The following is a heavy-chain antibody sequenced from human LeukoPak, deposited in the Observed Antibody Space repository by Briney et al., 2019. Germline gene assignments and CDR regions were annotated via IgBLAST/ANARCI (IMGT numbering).Heavy chain of an antibody. J-gene: IGHJ6*03. CDR2: ITSSSTYI. V-gene: IGHV3-21*01. CDR3: ARDPYSGNYGNYYYYYMDV. D-gene: IGHD1-26*01. CDR1: GFTFNNYN. Sequence: GGSLRLSCAASGFTFNNYNMNWVRQAPGKALEWVSSITSSSTYIFYADSVKGRFTISRDNAKNSLYLQMNSLGPKDTAVYYCARDPYSGNYGNYYYYYMDVWGKGTTVTISS.